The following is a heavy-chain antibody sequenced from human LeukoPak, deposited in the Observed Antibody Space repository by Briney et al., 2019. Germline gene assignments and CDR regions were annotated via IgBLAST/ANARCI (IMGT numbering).Heavy chain of an antibody. D-gene: IGHD5-12*01. CDR1: GGTFSSYA. CDR3: ARDRTFGYSGYDSYYFDY. CDR2: IIPILGIA. J-gene: IGHJ4*02. Sequence: SVKVSCKASGGTFSSYAISWVRQAPGQGLEWMGRIIPILGIANYAQKFQGRVTITAGKSTSTAYMELSSLRSEDTAVYYCARDRTFGYSGYDSYYFDYWGQGTLVTVSS. V-gene: IGHV1-69*04.